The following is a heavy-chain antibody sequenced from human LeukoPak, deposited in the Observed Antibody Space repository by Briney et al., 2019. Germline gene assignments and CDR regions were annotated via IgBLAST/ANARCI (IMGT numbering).Heavy chain of an antibody. CDR3: ARRHYDFWSGYDNWYFDL. Sequence: GGSLRLSCAASGFTFSSYWMHWVRQAPGKGLVWVSRINTDGSSTSYADSVKGRFTISRDNAKNTLYLQMNSLRAEDTAVYYCARRHYDFWSGYDNWYFDLWGRGTLVTVSS. CDR1: GFTFSSYW. J-gene: IGHJ2*01. D-gene: IGHD3-3*01. V-gene: IGHV3-74*01. CDR2: INTDGSST.